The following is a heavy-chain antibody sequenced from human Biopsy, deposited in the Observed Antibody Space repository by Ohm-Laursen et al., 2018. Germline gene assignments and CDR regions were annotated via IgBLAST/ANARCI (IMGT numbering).Heavy chain of an antibody. V-gene: IGHV4-31*03. CDR3: ARGDYFDSNGYFWFDP. CDR2: IFYSANT. D-gene: IGHD3-22*01. CDR1: GVSINGGRYY. J-gene: IGHJ5*02. Sequence: SQTLSLTCTVSGVSINGGRYYWNWIRHHPGKGLEWIGNIFYSANTYYNPSLKSRVTISVDMSKNQFSLKLSSVTAADTAVYYCARGDYFDSNGYFWFDPWGQGTLVTVSS.